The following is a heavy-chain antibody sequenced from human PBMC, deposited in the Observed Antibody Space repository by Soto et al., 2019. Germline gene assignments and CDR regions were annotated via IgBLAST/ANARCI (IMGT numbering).Heavy chain of an antibody. CDR1: GGSISSGGYS. CDR3: GRGAYANAFDI. J-gene: IGHJ3*02. CDR2: IYHSGST. D-gene: IGHD4-17*01. Sequence: QLQLHESGSGLVTPSQTLSLTCAVSGGSISSGGYSWNWIRQPPGKGLEWIGNIYHSGSTYYNASLKSRVTISVDRSKNQFSLKLSSVTAADTAVYYCGRGAYANAFDIWVQGTMVTVSS. V-gene: IGHV4-30-2*01.